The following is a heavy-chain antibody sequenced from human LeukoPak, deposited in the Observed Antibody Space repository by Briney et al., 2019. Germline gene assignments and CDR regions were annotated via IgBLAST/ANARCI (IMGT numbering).Heavy chain of an antibody. J-gene: IGHJ6*02. Sequence: SVKVSCKASGFTFTSSAVQWVRQARGQRLEWIGWIVVGSGNTNYAQKFQERVTITRDMSTSTAYMELGSLRSEDTAVYYCAADPRTYYYDSSGYFPYYYYYGMDVWGRGTTVTVSS. V-gene: IGHV1-58*01. CDR1: GFTFTSSA. CDR3: AADPRTYYYDSSGYFPYYYYYGMDV. D-gene: IGHD3-22*01. CDR2: IVVGSGNT.